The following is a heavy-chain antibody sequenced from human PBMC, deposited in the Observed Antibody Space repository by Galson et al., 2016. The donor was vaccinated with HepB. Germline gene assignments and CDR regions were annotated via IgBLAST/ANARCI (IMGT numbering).Heavy chain of an antibody. D-gene: IGHD3-3*02. CDR2: FDPEDGER. Sequence: VKVSCKVSGNTLSELSIFWVRQAPGKGLEWMGTFDPEDGERIHAQKFQGRVTVTEDRSTDTAFMELSSLTSDDTAVYYCATGVLVSQGFDYCGQGTQVTVSS. CDR3: ATGVLVSQGFDY. J-gene: IGHJ4*02. V-gene: IGHV1-24*01. CDR1: GNTLSELS.